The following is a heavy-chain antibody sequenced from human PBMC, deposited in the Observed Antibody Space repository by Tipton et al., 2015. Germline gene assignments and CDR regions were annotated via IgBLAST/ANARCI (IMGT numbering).Heavy chain of an antibody. Sequence: SLRLSCAASGITFSTYGMHWVRQAPGKGLEWVSSISSSSNYIFYADSVKGRFTISRDNAKNSVDLQMNGLRGEDTAVYYCARDQSPYCGGDCYEWGLDYWGQGTLVTVSS. CDR1: GITFSTYG. CDR2: ISSSSNYI. V-gene: IGHV3-21*06. D-gene: IGHD2-21*02. CDR3: ARDQSPYCGGDCYEWGLDY. J-gene: IGHJ4*02.